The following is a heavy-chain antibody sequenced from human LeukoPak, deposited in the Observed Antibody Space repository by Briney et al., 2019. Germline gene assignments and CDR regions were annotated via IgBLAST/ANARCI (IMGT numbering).Heavy chain of an antibody. Sequence: SETLSLTCTVSGGSISSSSYYWGWIRQPPGKGLEWIGSIYYSGSTYYNPSLKSRVTISVDTSKNQFSLKLSSVTAADTAVYYCARGHSSGWTLSSFDYWGQGTLVTVSS. J-gene: IGHJ4*02. CDR2: IYYSGST. D-gene: IGHD6-19*01. V-gene: IGHV4-39*07. CDR3: ARGHSSGWTLSSFDY. CDR1: GGSISSSSYY.